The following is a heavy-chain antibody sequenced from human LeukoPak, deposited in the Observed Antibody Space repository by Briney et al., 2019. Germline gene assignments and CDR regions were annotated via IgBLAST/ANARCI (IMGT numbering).Heavy chain of an antibody. CDR2: IYHSGST. J-gene: IGHJ6*03. CDR1: GGSISSSSYY. D-gene: IGHD2-2*02. CDR3: ARGSYRYYYYYYYMDV. V-gene: IGHV4-39*07. Sequence: SETLSLTCTVSGGSISSSSYYWGWIRQPPGKGLEWIGSIYHSGSTYYNPSLKSRVTISVDTSKNQFSLKLSSVTAADTAVYYCARGSYRYYYYYYYMDVWGKGTTVTVSS.